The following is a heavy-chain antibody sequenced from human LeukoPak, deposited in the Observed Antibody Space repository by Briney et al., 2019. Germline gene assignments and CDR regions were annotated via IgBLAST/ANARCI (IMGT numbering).Heavy chain of an antibody. J-gene: IGHJ4*02. V-gene: IGHV4-59*01. D-gene: IGHD2-21*01. Sequence: SETLSLTCTVSGGSISSYYWSWIRQPPGKGLEWIGYIYYSGSTNYNPSLKSRVTISVDTSKDQFSLKLSSVTAADTAVYYCARSQGIGYFDYWGQGTLVTVSS. CDR1: GGSISSYY. CDR2: IYYSGST. CDR3: ARSQGIGYFDY.